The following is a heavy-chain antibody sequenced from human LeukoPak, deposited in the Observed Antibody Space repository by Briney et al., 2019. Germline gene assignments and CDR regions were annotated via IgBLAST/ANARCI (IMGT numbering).Heavy chain of an antibody. J-gene: IGHJ6*02. V-gene: IGHV3-21*01. CDR3: AKIYCGGDCYPPQGEGMDV. CDR1: GFTFSTYS. CDR2: ISSSRSYI. Sequence: PGGSLRLSCAASGFTFSTYSMNWVRQAPGKGLEWVSSISSSRSYIYYADSVKGRFTISGDNAKNSLYLQMNSLRAEDTAVYYCAKIYCGGDCYPPQGEGMDVWGQGTTVTVSS. D-gene: IGHD2-21*02.